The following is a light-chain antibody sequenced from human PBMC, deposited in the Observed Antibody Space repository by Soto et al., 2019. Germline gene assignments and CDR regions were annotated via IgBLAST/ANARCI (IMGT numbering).Light chain of an antibody. CDR2: GAS. CDR1: QSVRGRY. CDR3: QQYDTSPLFT. Sequence: EIVLTQSPGTLSLSPGERAALSCRASQSVRGRYLAWYQQRPGQAPRLLIYGASSRATGIPDRFTGSGSGTDFTLTISRLEPEDFAVYYCQQYDTSPLFTSGPGTKVDIK. V-gene: IGKV3-20*01. J-gene: IGKJ3*01.